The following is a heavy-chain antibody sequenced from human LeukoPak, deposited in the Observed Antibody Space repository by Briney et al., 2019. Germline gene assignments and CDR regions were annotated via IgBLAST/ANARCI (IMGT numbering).Heavy chain of an antibody. CDR2: IIWIGGST. Sequence: GGSLRLSCAASGFTFDDYGMGWVRQAPGKGLEWVSGIIWIGGSTGYADSVEGRFTISRDNAKNSLYLQMNSLRAEDTALYYCARVGYSSSWYGGSGYYYYYMDVWGKGTTVTVSS. CDR1: GFTFDDYG. CDR3: ARVGYSSSWYGGSGYYYYYMDV. J-gene: IGHJ6*03. D-gene: IGHD6-13*01. V-gene: IGHV3-20*04.